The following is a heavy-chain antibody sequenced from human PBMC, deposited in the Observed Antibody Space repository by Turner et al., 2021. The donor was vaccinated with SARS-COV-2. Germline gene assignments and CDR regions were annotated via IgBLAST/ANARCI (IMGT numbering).Heavy chain of an antibody. CDR3: AKGPWYYYDSSGLPYYFDY. Sequence: QVQLVESGGGVVQPGRSLRLSCAASGFTFSSYGMHWVRQAPGKGLEWVAVISNDGSNKYYADSVKGRFTISRDNSKNTLYLQMNSLRAEDTAVYYCAKGPWYYYDSSGLPYYFDYWGQGTLVTVSS. D-gene: IGHD3-22*01. CDR1: GFTFSSYG. J-gene: IGHJ4*02. CDR2: ISNDGSNK. V-gene: IGHV3-30*18.